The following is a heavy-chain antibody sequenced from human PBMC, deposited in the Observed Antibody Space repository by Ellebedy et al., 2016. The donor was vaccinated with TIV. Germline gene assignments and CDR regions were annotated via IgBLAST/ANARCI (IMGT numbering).Heavy chain of an antibody. J-gene: IGHJ6*03. CDR3: ARDGVVGGARYYYYYMDV. Sequence: SETLSLTCTISGGSISSHSWNWIRQPPGKGLEWIGRIYDSGRTNYNPSLKSRVTLSIDTSKNQFSLKLRSVTAADTAVYYCARDGVVGGARYYYYYMDVWGTGTTVTVSS. CDR1: GGSISSHS. V-gene: IGHV4-59*11. CDR2: IYDSGRT. D-gene: IGHD1-26*01.